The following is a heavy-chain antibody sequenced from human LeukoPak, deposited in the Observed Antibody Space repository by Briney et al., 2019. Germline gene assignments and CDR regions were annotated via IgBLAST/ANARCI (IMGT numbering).Heavy chain of an antibody. J-gene: IGHJ4*02. CDR2: IKQDGSEK. D-gene: IGHD6-6*01. CDR1: GFTLSTYW. CDR3: ARARMYTSSSGGFDY. V-gene: IGHV3-7*01. Sequence: GGSLRLSCAASGFTLSTYWMSWVRQAPGKGLEWVANIKQDGSEKYYVDSVRGRFTISRDNAKNSLFLQMNSLRAEDTAVYYCARARMYTSSSGGFDYWGQGTLVTVSS.